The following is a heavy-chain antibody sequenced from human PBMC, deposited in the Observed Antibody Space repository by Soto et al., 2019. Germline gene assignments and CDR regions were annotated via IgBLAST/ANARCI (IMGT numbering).Heavy chain of an antibody. J-gene: IGHJ5*02. V-gene: IGHV1-18*04. CDR3: ARDSVQELTIGLNWFDP. D-gene: IGHD1-7*01. Sequence: ASVKVSCKASGYTFTSYGISWVRRAPGQGLEWMGWISAYNGNTNYAQKLQGRVTMTTDTSTSTAYMELRSLRSDDTAVYYCARDSVQELTIGLNWFDPWGQGTLVTVSS. CDR2: ISAYNGNT. CDR1: GYTFTSYG.